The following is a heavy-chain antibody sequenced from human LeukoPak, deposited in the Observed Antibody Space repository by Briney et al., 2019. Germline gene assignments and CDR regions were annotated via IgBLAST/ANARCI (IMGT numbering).Heavy chain of an antibody. CDR3: ARALGNQLGHSRSKSAPNDY. V-gene: IGHV3-11*04. J-gene: IGHJ4*01. CDR1: GFSFSDYY. D-gene: IGHD1-26*01. CDR2: TSSSGSSR. Sequence: GGSLRLSCTVSGFSFSDYYMSWIRQAPGKGLEWVSYTSSSGSSRYYADSVKGRYTISRDNAKNSLYLQMNSLRADDTAVYYCARALGNQLGHSRSKSAPNDYWGQGTLVTVSS.